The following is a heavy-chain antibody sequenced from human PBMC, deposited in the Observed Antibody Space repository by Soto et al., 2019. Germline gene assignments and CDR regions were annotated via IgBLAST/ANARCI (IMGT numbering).Heavy chain of an antibody. CDR2: ISAYNGIT. Sequence: ASVKVSCKASGYTFTSYGISWVRQAPGQGLEWMGWISAYNGITNYAQKLQGRVTMTTDTSTSTAYMELRSLRSDDTAVYYCARDYYDSSGYSNWFDPWGQGTLVTVSS. CDR1: GYTFTSYG. V-gene: IGHV1-18*01. J-gene: IGHJ5*02. D-gene: IGHD3-22*01. CDR3: ARDYYDSSGYSNWFDP.